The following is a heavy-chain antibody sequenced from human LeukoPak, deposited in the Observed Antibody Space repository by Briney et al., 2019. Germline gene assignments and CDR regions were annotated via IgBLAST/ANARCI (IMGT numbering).Heavy chain of an antibody. J-gene: IGHJ5*02. CDR2: INGDGSST. Sequence: PGGSLRLSRAASGSTFSSYWMHWVRQAPGKGLVWVSRINGDGSSTSYADSVKGRFTISRDNAKNTLYLQMNSLRAEDTAVYYCARDRDTAMVTWFGFDPWGQGTLVTVSS. CDR1: GSTFSSYW. D-gene: IGHD5-18*01. CDR3: ARDRDTAMVTWFGFDP. V-gene: IGHV3-74*01.